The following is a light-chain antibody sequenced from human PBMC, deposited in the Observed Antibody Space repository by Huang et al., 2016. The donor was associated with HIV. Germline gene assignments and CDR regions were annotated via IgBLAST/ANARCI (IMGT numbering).Light chain of an antibody. CDR2: ATS. J-gene: IGKJ2*01. CDR3: QQRSNWPHT. V-gene: IGKV3-11*01. Sequence: DIVLTQSPATLSLSPGERVTLSCRASQSVGSYLAWYQQKPGQAPRLLIYATSNRATGIPTRFSGSGSGTDFTLTISSLESEDFAVYYCQQRSNWPHTFGQGTRLEI. CDR1: QSVGSY.